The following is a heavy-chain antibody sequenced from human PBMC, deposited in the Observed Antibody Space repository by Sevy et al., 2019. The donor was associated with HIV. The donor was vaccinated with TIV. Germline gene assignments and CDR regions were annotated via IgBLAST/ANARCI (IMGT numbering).Heavy chain of an antibody. CDR2: MYHSGST. V-gene: IGHV4-59*01. J-gene: IGHJ5*02. D-gene: IGHD3-3*01. CDR3: ARDYRRDFWSGYSNYFDP. CDR1: GDSITRYF. Sequence: SETLSLTCTVSGDSITRYFWSWIRQPPGKGLEWIGYMYHSGSTNYNPSLKRRVSLSIDTSKNEFSLTLSSVTAADTAVYYYARDYRRDFWSGYSNYFDPWGPGILVTVSS.